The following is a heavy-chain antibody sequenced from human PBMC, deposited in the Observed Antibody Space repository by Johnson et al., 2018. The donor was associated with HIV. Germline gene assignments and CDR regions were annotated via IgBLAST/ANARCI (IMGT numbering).Heavy chain of an antibody. Sequence: VQLVESGGGLVQPGGSLRLSCAASGFTFSSYWMSWVRQAPGKGLEWVANIKQDGSEKYYADSVKGRFTISRDNAKDSLYLQIDSLRAEDTAMYYCARDGVYSSPWDAFDIWGQGTMVTVSS. D-gene: IGHD6-13*01. CDR3: ARDGVYSSPWDAFDI. J-gene: IGHJ3*02. CDR1: GFTFSSYW. V-gene: IGHV3-7*05. CDR2: IKQDGSEK.